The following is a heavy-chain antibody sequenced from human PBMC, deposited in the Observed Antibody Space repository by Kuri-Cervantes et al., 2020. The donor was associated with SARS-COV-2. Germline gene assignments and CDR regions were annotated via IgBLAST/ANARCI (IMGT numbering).Heavy chain of an antibody. J-gene: IGHJ4*02. V-gene: IGHV4-34*01. CDR2: INHSGST. CDR1: GGSFSGYY. CDR3: AGWPVVPAANPKWGIDY. Sequence: SETLSLTCAVYGGSFSGYYWSWIRQPPGKGLEWIGEINHSGSTNYNPSLKSRVTISVDTSKNQFPLKLSSVTAADTAVYYCAGWPVVPAANPKWGIDYWGQGTLVTVSS. D-gene: IGHD2-2*01.